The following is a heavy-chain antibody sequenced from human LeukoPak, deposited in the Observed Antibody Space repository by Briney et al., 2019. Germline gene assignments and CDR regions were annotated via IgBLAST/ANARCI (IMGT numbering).Heavy chain of an antibody. Sequence: GGSLRLSCAASGFTFSSYAMHWLRQAPGKGLEWVAVISYDGSNKYYADSVKGRFTISRDNSKNTLYLQMNSLRAEDTAVYYCARSLSSRFSGPRRPYYFDYWGQGTLVTVSS. J-gene: IGHJ4*02. CDR2: ISYDGSNK. CDR1: GFTFSSYA. D-gene: IGHD3-16*02. CDR3: ARSLSSRFSGPRRPYYFDY. V-gene: IGHV3-30*04.